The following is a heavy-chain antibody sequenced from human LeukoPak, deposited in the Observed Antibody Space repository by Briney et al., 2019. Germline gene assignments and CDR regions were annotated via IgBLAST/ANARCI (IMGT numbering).Heavy chain of an antibody. Sequence: SSETLSLTCAVYGGSFSGYYWSWIRQPPGKGLEWIGEINHSGSTNYNPSLKSRVTISVDTSKNQFSLKLSSVTAADTAVYYCARHSGYYDSSGRPWVAFDIWGQGTMVTVSS. CDR2: INHSGST. J-gene: IGHJ3*02. V-gene: IGHV4-34*01. CDR3: ARHSGYYDSSGRPWVAFDI. CDR1: GGSFSGYY. D-gene: IGHD3-22*01.